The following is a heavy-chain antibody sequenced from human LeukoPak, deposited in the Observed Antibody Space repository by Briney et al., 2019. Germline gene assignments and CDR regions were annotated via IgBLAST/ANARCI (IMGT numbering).Heavy chain of an antibody. D-gene: IGHD2-15*01. CDR3: AKEADIVVVVAATLDY. V-gene: IGHV3-23*01. CDR1: GFTFSSYA. Sequence: GGSLRLSCAASGFTFSSYAMNWVRQAPGKGLEWVSVISGSGDSTYYADSVKGRFTISRDNSKNTLYLQMNSLRAEDTAVYYCAKEADIVVVVAATLDYWAQGTLVTVSS. J-gene: IGHJ4*02. CDR2: ISGSGDST.